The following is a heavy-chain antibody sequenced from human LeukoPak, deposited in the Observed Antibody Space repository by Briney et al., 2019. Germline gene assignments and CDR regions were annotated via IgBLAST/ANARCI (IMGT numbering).Heavy chain of an antibody. J-gene: IGHJ6*02. CDR1: GFTFSSYE. V-gene: IGHV3-48*03. Sequence: PGGSLRLSCAASGFTFSSYEMNWVRQAPGKGLEWVSYISSSGSTIYYADSVKGRFTISRDNAKNSLYLQMNSLRAEDTAVYYCAITGTTDYYYAMDVWGQGTTVTVSS. D-gene: IGHD1-7*01. CDR2: ISSSGSTI. CDR3: AITGTTDYYYAMDV.